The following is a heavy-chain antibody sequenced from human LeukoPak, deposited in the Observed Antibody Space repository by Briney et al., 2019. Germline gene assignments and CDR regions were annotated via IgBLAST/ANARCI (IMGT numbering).Heavy chain of an antibody. V-gene: IGHV3-23*01. D-gene: IGHD3-10*01. Sequence: GGSLRLSCAASGFTFSSYAMSWVRQAPGKGLEWVSAISGSGGSTYYADSVKGRFTISRDNSKNTLYLQMNSLRAEDTAVYYCAKDRIPMVRGAPNAFDIWGQGTVVTVSS. J-gene: IGHJ3*02. CDR3: AKDRIPMVRGAPNAFDI. CDR2: ISGSGGST. CDR1: GFTFSSYA.